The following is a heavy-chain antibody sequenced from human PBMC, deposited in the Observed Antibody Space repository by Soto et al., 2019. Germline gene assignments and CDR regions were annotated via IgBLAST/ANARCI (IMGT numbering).Heavy chain of an antibody. V-gene: IGHV1-69*13. J-gene: IGHJ5*02. CDR2: IIPIFGTA. D-gene: IGHD3-22*01. CDR1: GGTFSSYA. CDR3: ARERERGYDSSGFPYWFDP. Sequence: GASVKVSFKASGGTFSSYAISWVRQAPGQGLEWMGGIIPIFGTANYAQKFQGRVTITADESTSTAYMELSSLRSEDTAVYYCARERERGYDSSGFPYWFDPWGQGTLVTVSS.